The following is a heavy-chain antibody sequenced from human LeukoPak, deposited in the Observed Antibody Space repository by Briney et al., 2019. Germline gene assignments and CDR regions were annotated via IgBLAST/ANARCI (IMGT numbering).Heavy chain of an antibody. CDR3: AKDNLEGYSYGPTPHY. D-gene: IGHD5-18*01. CDR2: ISGSGGST. V-gene: IGHV3-23*01. Sequence: GGSLRLSCAASGFTFSSYAMSWVRQAPGKGLEWVSAISGSGGSTYYADSVKGRFTISRDNSKNTLYLQMNSLRAEDTAVFYCAKDNLEGYSYGPTPHYWGQGTLVTVSS. CDR1: GFTFSSYA. J-gene: IGHJ4*02.